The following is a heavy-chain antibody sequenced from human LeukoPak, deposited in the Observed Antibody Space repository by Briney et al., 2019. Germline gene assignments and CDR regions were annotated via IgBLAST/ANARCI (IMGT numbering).Heavy chain of an antibody. CDR2: IYYSGST. Sequence: SQTLSLTCTVPGSSISSGDYYWSWIRQPPGKGLEWIGYIYYSGSTYYNPSLKSRVTISVDTSKNQFSLKLSSVTAADTAVYYCARAFRDYFDYWGQGTLVTVSS. V-gene: IGHV4-30-4*08. CDR1: GSSISSGDYY. CDR3: ARAFRDYFDY. J-gene: IGHJ4*02.